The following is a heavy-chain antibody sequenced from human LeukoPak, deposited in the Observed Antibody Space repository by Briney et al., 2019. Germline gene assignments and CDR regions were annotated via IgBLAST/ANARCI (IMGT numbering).Heavy chain of an antibody. V-gene: IGHV3-30*02. CDR3: AKDPAFPNVIDYSNHYYFDY. D-gene: IGHD4-11*01. CDR1: GFTFSSYG. J-gene: IGHJ4*02. CDR2: IRYEGSNK. Sequence: GGSLRLSCAASGFTFSSYGMHWVRQAPGKGLEWVAFIRYEGSNKYYADSVKGRFTISRDNSKNTLYLQMNSLRAEDTAVYYCAKDPAFPNVIDYSNHYYFDYWGQGTLVTVSS.